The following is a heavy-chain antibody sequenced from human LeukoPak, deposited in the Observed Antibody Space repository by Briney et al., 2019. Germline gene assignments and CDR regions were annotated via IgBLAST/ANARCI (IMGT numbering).Heavy chain of an antibody. V-gene: IGHV3-30*02. D-gene: IGHD2-2*01. CDR3: ARGVTSWPQGPYHFDY. CDR2: IQSNGNEK. CDR1: GFTFSDYA. J-gene: IGHJ4*02. Sequence: GGSLRLSCAVSGFTFSDYAMHWVRQAPGKGLEWVTSIQSNGNEKYSSDSLKGRFTISRDNSKNTLYLQMNTVRPEDTGFFFRARGVTSWPQGPYHFDYWGQGILITVSS.